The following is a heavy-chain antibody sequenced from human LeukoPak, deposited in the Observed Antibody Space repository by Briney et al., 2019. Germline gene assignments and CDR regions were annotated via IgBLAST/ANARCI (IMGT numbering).Heavy chain of an antibody. J-gene: IGHJ3*02. V-gene: IGHV3-53*01. Sequence: LPGGSLRLSCAASGFTVSSDYMSRVRQAPGKGLEWVSITYSGGVTYYADSVRGRFTISRDNPKNTLYLQMNSLRAEDTAVYYCARNYYGSGSRAFDIWGQGTMVTVSS. CDR1: GFTVSSDY. CDR2: TYSGGVT. D-gene: IGHD3-10*01. CDR3: ARNYYGSGSRAFDI.